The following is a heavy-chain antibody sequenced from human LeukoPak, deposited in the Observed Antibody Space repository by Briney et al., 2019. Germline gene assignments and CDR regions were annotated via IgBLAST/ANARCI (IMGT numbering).Heavy chain of an antibody. Sequence: SETLSLTCTVSGGSISSSIYYWGWIRQPPGKGLEWIGSIYYSGSTYYNPSLKSRVTISVDTSKNQFSLKLSSVTAADTAVYYCARHEASSVDAFDIWGQGTMVTVSS. CDR3: ARHEASSVDAFDI. V-gene: IGHV4-39*01. CDR2: IYYSGST. CDR1: GGSISSSIYY. J-gene: IGHJ3*02.